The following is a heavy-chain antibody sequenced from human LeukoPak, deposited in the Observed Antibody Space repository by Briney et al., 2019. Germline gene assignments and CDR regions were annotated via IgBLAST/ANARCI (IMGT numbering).Heavy chain of an antibody. CDR3: AGIRDP. CDR2: ISSGSSYI. CDR1: GFALKSYS. J-gene: IGHJ5*02. V-gene: IGHV3-21*01. Sequence: RPGGSLRLSCGGSGFALKSYSLTWVRQAPGKGLEWVSSISSGSSYIYYADSVKGRFTISRDNAKNSLYLQMNSLRAEDTAVYYCAGIRDPWGQGTLVTVSS.